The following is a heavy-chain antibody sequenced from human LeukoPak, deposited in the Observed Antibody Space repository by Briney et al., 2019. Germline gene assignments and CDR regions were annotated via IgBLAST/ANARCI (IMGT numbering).Heavy chain of an antibody. CDR1: GYTFTSYY. J-gene: IGHJ5*02. Sequence: ASVKVSCKASGYTFTSYYMHWVRQAPGQGLEWMGIINPSGGSTSYAQKFQGRVTMTRDTSTSTVYMELSSLRSEDTAVYYCERDRTNNWFDPWGQGTLVTVSS. D-gene: IGHD1-14*01. CDR3: ERDRTNNWFDP. V-gene: IGHV1-46*01. CDR2: INPSGGST.